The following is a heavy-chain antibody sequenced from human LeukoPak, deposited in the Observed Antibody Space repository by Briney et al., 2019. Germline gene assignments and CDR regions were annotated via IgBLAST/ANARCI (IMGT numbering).Heavy chain of an antibody. CDR3: ARDNSVGNIAWWFDP. CDR1: GYTFTSYD. Sequence: ASVKVSCKASGYTFTSYDINRVRQATGQGLEWMGWMNPNSGNTGYAQKFQGRVTMTRNTSISTAYMELSSLRSEDTAVYYCARDNSVGNIAWWFDPWGQGTLVTVSS. CDR2: MNPNSGNT. D-gene: IGHD1-26*01. J-gene: IGHJ5*02. V-gene: IGHV1-8*01.